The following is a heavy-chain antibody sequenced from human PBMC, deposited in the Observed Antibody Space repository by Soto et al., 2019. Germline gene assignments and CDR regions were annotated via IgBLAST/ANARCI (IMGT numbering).Heavy chain of an antibody. CDR1: GFTFSTYA. J-gene: IGHJ4*02. V-gene: IGHV3-23*01. D-gene: IGHD6-25*01. CDR2: ISGSDNGA. CDR3: AKVALRQQRLAGILDH. Sequence: GGSLRLSCAVSGFTFSTYAMSWVRQAPGKGLEWVSTISGSDNGAYYADSMRGRFTISRDNSKDTLYLQINSLRADDTAVYYCAKVALRQQRLAGILDHWGQGTLVTVSS.